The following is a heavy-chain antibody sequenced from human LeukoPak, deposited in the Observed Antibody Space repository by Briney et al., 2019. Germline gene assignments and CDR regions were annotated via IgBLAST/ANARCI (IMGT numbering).Heavy chain of an antibody. J-gene: IGHJ4*02. Sequence: ASVTVSCKTSGYTFTNYYVHWVRQAPGQGLGWMGYIIPDSGGADYDQRFQGRVTMTRDKSISTVYMELSSLRSDDTALYYCSTEDKYCGSANCGKYWGQGTLVTVSS. CDR1: GYTFTNYY. V-gene: IGHV1-2*02. CDR2: IIPDSGGA. CDR3: STEDKYCGSANCGKY. D-gene: IGHD2-2*01.